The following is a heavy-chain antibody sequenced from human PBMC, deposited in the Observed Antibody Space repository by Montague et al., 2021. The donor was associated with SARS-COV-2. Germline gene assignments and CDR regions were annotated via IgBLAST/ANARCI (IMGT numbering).Heavy chain of an antibody. CDR3: ARRAGSSFIDNWFDP. CDR1: GYSFTSYW. J-gene: IGHJ5*02. Sequence: QSGAEVKKPGESLRISCKGSGYSFTSYWISWVRQMPGKGLEWMGRIDPSDSYTNYSPSFQGHVTISADKSISTAYLQWNSLKASDTAMYYCARRAGSSFIDNWFDPWGQGTLVTVSS. CDR2: IDPSDSYT. V-gene: IGHV5-10-1*01. D-gene: IGHD6-13*01.